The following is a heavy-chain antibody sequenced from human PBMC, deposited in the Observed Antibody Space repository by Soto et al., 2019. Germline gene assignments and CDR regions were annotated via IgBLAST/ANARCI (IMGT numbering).Heavy chain of an antibody. CDR1: GFTFSDYY. CDR2: INKGGSTI. D-gene: IGHD6-13*01. CDR3: AKDNRIAAAGSYYYGMDV. V-gene: IGHV3-11*01. Sequence: LRLSCAASGFTFSDYYMSWIRQAPGEGLEWVSYINKGGSTIEYADSVKGRFTICRDNAKNSLYLQMNSLRAEDTALYYCAKDNRIAAAGSYYYGMDVWGQGTTVTVSS. J-gene: IGHJ6*02.